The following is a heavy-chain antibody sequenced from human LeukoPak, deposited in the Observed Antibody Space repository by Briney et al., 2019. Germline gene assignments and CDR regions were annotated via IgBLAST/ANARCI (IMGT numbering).Heavy chain of an antibody. Sequence: SVKVSCKASGGTFSSYAISWVRQAPGQGLEWMGGIIPIFGTANYAQKFQGRVTITTDESTSTAYMELSSLRSEDTAVYYCARGVTGKHYQDYIDYWGQGTLVTVSS. CDR2: IIPIFGTA. CDR1: GGTFSSYA. D-gene: IGHD2-21*02. CDR3: ARGVTGKHYQDYIDY. V-gene: IGHV1-69*05. J-gene: IGHJ4*02.